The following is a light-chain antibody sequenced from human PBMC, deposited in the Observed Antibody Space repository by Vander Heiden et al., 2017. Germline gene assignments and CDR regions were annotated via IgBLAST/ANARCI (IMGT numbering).Light chain of an antibody. CDR1: HDISNY. Sequence: DIQMTQYPSSMYASVGDRVTITCKSSHDISNYVHWYQQKPGKAPKFLIYDASNLETWVPSRFSGSGSGTHFTFTISSLQPEDIATYYCQQDYNFPLTFGGGTKVEIK. V-gene: IGKV1-33*01. J-gene: IGKJ4*01. CDR3: QQDYNFPLT. CDR2: DAS.